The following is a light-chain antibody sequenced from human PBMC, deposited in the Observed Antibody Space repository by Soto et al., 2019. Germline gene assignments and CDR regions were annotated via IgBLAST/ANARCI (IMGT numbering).Light chain of an antibody. Sequence: EILLTQSPCTLTLSAGERATLSCRAGQSVSSSFLAWYQQKPGHAPRLLIYAASRRATGIPDRLTGSGSGTDFTLTISRLEHEDFPVYYCQQYGSPVFNFGPGTRWIS. CDR3: QQYGSPVFN. CDR2: AAS. J-gene: IGKJ3*01. V-gene: IGKV3-20*01. CDR1: QSVSSSF.